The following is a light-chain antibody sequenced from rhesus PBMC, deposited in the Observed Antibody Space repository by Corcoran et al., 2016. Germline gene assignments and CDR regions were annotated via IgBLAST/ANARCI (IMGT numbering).Light chain of an antibody. V-gene: IGKV1-25*01. CDR2: GAS. CDR3: QHHNSYPRT. Sequence: DIQMTQSPSSLSASVGDRVTITCRASQGISYYLAWYQQKPWKAPKLLFYGASNLQSGVPSRFRGSGSGAVFTLPISSLRPEDFATYYCQHHNSYPRTFGQGAKVEIK. J-gene: IGKJ1*01. CDR1: QGISYY.